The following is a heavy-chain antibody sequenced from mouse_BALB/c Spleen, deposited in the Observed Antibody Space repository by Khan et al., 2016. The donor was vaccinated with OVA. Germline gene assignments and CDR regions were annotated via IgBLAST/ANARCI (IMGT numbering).Heavy chain of an antibody. CDR3: ARAYYRYDSYYAMDY. CDR1: GFSLSRYN. CDR2: IWGGGGT. V-gene: IGHV2-6-4*01. D-gene: IGHD2-14*01. J-gene: IGHJ4*01. Sequence: VQLQESGPGLVAPSQSLSFTCTVSGFSLSRYNIHWVRQPPGKGLEWLGMIWGGGGTDYNSTFKSRLSISKDNSKSQVFLKMNSLQTDDTAMYYCARAYYRYDSYYAMDYWGQGTSVTVAS.